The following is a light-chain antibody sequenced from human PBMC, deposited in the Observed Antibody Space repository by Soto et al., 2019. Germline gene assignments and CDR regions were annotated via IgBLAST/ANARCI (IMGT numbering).Light chain of an antibody. CDR2: DVN. Sequence: QSALIQPASVSGSPGQSLTISCTETTTDVGGYNHVSWFQQHPGKVPKLMIYDVNNRPSGVSNRFSGSKSGNTASLTISGLQAEDEADYYCSSYTNTNTLVFGGGTKLTVL. CDR3: SSYTNTNTLV. V-gene: IGLV2-14*01. J-gene: IGLJ2*01. CDR1: TTDVGGYNH.